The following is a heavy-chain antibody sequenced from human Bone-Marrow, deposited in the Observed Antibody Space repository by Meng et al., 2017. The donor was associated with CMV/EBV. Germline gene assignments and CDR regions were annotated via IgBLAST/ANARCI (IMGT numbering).Heavy chain of an antibody. Sequence: GGSLRLSCAVSGFTFADYALHWVRQAPGKGLEWVSGINGSGGQTYYADSVKGRFTISRDNSKNTLYLQIDSLRAEDTAFYYCSIARGVVSVPADINYWGQGTLVTVSS. CDR3: SIARGVVSVPADINY. CDR2: INGSGGQT. V-gene: IGHV3-23*01. D-gene: IGHD2-2*01. J-gene: IGHJ4*02. CDR1: GFTFADYA.